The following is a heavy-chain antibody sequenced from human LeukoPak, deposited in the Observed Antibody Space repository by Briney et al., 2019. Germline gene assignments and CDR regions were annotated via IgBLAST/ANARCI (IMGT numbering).Heavy chain of an antibody. CDR2: ISSSSSYI. Sequence: PGGSLRLSCAASGFTFSSYSMNWVRQAPGKGLEWVSSISSSSSYIYYADSVKGRFTISRDNAKNSLYLQMNSLRAEDTAVYYCARADAAAAGFDYWGQGTLVTVSS. J-gene: IGHJ4*02. V-gene: IGHV3-21*01. CDR3: ARADAAAAGFDY. D-gene: IGHD6-13*01. CDR1: GFTFSSYS.